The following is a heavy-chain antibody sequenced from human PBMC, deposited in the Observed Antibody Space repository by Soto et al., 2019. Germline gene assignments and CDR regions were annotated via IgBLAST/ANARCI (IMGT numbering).Heavy chain of an antibody. V-gene: IGHV5-10-1*01. Sequence: WESLKISGKGSGYSFTSYWISWVRQMPGKGLEWMGRIDPSDSYTNYSPSFQGHVTISADKSISTAYLQWSSLKASDTAMYYCARPRIVGATVAFDIWGQGTMVTVSS. J-gene: IGHJ3*02. CDR3: ARPRIVGATVAFDI. CDR1: GYSFTSYW. D-gene: IGHD1-26*01. CDR2: IDPSDSYT.